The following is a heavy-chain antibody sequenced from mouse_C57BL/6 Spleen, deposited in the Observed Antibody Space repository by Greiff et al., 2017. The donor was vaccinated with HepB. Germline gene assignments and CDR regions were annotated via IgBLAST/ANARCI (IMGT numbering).Heavy chain of an antibody. D-gene: IGHD2-4*01. Sequence: VKLQQPGAELVKPGASVKLSCKASGYTFTSYWMHWVKQRPGQGLEWIGMIHPNSGSTNYNEKFKSKATLTVDKSSSTAYMQLSSLTSEDSAVYYCASPCYYDYDGYAMDYWGQGTSVTVSS. CDR3: ASPCYYDYDGYAMDY. CDR2: IHPNSGST. CDR1: GYTFTSYW. J-gene: IGHJ4*01. V-gene: IGHV1-64*01.